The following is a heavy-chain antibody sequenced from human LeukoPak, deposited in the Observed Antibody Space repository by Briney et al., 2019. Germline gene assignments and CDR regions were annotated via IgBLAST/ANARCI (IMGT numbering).Heavy chain of an antibody. J-gene: IGHJ4*02. Sequence: VGSLRLSCAASGFTFSNYAMSWVRQAPGKGLEWVSAISGSGTGTSSADSVKGGFTISRDNSKNTLYLQMNSLRAEDTAVYYCAKEAVAGIVDYWGQGTLVTVSS. CDR2: ISGSGTGT. V-gene: IGHV3-23*01. CDR1: GFTFSNYA. CDR3: AKEAVAGIVDY. D-gene: IGHD6-19*01.